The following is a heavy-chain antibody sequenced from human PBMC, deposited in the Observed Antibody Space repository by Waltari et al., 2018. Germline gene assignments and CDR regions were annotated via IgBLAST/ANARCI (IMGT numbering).Heavy chain of an antibody. D-gene: IGHD6-13*01. Sequence: QVQLQQGGAGLLKPSETLSLTCAVYGGSFRGYYWSWIRQPPGQGLEWIGEINHSGSTNYNPSLKSRVTISVDTSKNQFSLKLSSVTDADTAVYYCARCSVRSYYIKYSSSLNYFDYWGQGTLVTVSS. J-gene: IGHJ4*02. V-gene: IGHV4-34*01. CDR3: ARCSVRSYYIKYSSSLNYFDY. CDR2: INHSGST. CDR1: GGSFRGYY.